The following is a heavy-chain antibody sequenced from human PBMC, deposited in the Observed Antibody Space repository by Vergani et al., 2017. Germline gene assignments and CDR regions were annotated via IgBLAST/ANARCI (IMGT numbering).Heavy chain of an antibody. CDR3: ARDPATVVPEPFFDY. D-gene: IGHD4-23*01. CDR2: LWYDGSNK. CDR1: GFTFSSYG. J-gene: IGHJ4*02. V-gene: IGHV3-33*01. Sequence: QVQLVESGGGVVQPGRSLRLSCAASGFTFSSYGMHWVRQAPGKGLGWVAVLWYDGSNKYYADSVKGRFTMSRDNSKNTLYLQMNSLRAEDTGVYYCARDPATVVPEPFFDYWGQGTLVTVSS.